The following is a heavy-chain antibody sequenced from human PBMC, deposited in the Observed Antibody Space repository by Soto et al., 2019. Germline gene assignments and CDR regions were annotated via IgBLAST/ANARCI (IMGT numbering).Heavy chain of an antibody. D-gene: IGHD3-3*01. J-gene: IGHJ4*02. V-gene: IGHV3-23*01. Sequence: GSLRLSCAASGFTFSNYAMSWVRQAPGKGLDWVSGISARGTSTYYADSVKGRFTVSRDNSKNTVHLHMNSLRAEDTAVYYCARYDFWAEDYWGQGTLVTVSS. CDR2: ISARGTST. CDR1: GFTFSNYA. CDR3: ARYDFWAEDY.